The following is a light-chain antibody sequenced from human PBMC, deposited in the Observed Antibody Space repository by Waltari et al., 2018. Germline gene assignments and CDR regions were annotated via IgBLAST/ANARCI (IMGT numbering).Light chain of an antibody. Sequence: IVLTESPLTLPVTPGEPASFSCRSSQSLLHVNGYDFLDWFVQKPGQSPQLLIYFLSNRASGVPDRFSGRGSGTKCTLTNSRVEAEDVGVDYCMEALQAPYTFGQGTRLEIK. V-gene: IGKV2-28*01. J-gene: IGKJ2*01. CDR1: QSLLHVNGYDF. CDR2: FLS. CDR3: MEALQAPYT.